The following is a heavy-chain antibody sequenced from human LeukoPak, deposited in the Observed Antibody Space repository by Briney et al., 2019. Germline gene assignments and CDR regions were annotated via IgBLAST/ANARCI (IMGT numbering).Heavy chain of an antibody. J-gene: IGHJ6*02. Sequence: GASVKVSCKASGGTFSSYAISWVRQAPGQGLEWMGRIIPILGIANYAQKFQGRVTITADKSTSTAYMELSSLRSEDTAVYYCAGPDDYGDYYYYGMDVWGQGTTVTVSS. CDR3: AGPDDYGDYYYYGMDV. CDR1: GGTFSSYA. CDR2: IIPILGIA. D-gene: IGHD4-17*01. V-gene: IGHV1-69*04.